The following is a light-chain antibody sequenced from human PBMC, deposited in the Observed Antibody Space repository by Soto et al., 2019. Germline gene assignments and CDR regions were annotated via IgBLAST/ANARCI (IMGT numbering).Light chain of an antibody. V-gene: IGKV1-12*01. CDR1: QDIGSW. CDR2: AAS. CDR3: QQSYSTPIT. J-gene: IGKJ5*01. Sequence: DIQMTPSPSSVSASVGARVTITCRASQDIGSWFAWYQQKPGKAPKLLIYAASSLQSGVPSRFSGSGSGTDFTLTISSLQPEDFATYYCQQSYSTPITFGQGTRLEIK.